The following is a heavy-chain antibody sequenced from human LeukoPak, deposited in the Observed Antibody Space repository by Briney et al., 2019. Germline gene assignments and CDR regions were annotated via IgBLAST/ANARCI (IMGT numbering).Heavy chain of an antibody. CDR1: GFTFSSYA. D-gene: IGHD1-26*01. CDR2: ISGSGVST. V-gene: IGHV3-23*01. J-gene: IGHJ4*02. Sequence: QPGGSLRLSCATSGFTFSSYAMSWVRQAPGKGLEWVSGISGSGVSTYYADSVKGRFTISRDNSKNTLSLQMNSLRAEDTAVYYCAKGKVAHGGSLDYWGQGTLVTVSS. CDR3: AKGKVAHGGSLDY.